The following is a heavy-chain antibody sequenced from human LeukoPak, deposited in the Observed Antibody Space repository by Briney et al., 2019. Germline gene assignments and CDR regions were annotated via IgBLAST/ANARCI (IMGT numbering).Heavy chain of an antibody. V-gene: IGHV3-21*01. Sequence: PGGSLRLSCAASGSNFNSYTMNWVRQAPGKGLEWVSSISSSGIYIYYADSVKGRFAISRDNTKNSLYLQMNSLRAEDTAVYYCATRRDDFWSGPFDPWGQGTPVTVSS. D-gene: IGHD3-3*01. CDR1: GSNFNSYT. CDR2: ISSSGIYI. CDR3: ATRRDDFWSGPFDP. J-gene: IGHJ5*02.